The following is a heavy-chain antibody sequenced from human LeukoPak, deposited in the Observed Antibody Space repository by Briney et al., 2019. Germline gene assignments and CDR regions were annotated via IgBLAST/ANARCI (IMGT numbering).Heavy chain of an antibody. J-gene: IGHJ5*01. CDR1: GYTFTEYY. CDR3: ARDIAPSGSWWFDS. Sequence: ASVKVSCKAPGYTFTEYYLHWLRQAPGQGLEWMGWVTLSTGDIYYAQNFQGRVTMTRDTSISTAYMQLGSLKSDDTAVYYCARDIAPSGSWWFDSWGQGTLVPVSS. D-gene: IGHD6-13*01. V-gene: IGHV1-2*02. CDR2: VTLSTGDI.